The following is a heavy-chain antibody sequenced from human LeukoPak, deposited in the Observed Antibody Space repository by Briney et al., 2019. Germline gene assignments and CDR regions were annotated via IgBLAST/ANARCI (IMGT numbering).Heavy chain of an antibody. CDR3: ARAILRRYYDSRGYYYGPYYYYGMDV. V-gene: IGHV4-59*01. CDR1: GGSISSYY. J-gene: IGHJ6*02. Sequence: SETLSLTCTVSGGSISSYYWSWIRQPPGKGLEWIGYIYYSGSTNYNPSLKSRVTISVDTSKNQFSLKLISVTAADTAVYYCARAILRRYYDSRGYYYGPYYYYGMDVWGQGTTVTVSS. D-gene: IGHD3-22*01. CDR2: IYYSGST.